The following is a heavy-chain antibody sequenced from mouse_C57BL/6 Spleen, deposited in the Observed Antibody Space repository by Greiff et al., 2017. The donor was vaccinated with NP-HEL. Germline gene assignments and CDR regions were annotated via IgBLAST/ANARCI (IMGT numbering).Heavy chain of an antibody. CDR3: ARSGKTPMDY. J-gene: IGHJ4*01. CDR1: GYSFTSYY. D-gene: IGHD2-1*01. CDR2: IYPGSGNT. V-gene: IGHV1-66*01. Sequence: VQLQQSGPELVKPGASVKISCKASGYSFTSYYIHWVKQRPGQGLEWIGWIYPGSGNTKYNEKFKGKATLTADTSSSTAYMQLSSLTSEDSAVYYGARSGKTPMDYWGQGTSVTVAS.